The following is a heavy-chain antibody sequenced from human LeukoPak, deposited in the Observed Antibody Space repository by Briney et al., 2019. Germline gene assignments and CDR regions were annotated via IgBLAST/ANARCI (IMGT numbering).Heavy chain of an antibody. J-gene: IGHJ4*02. V-gene: IGHV4-34*01. CDR1: GGSFSGYY. CDR3: ARQRAGGTWAFEH. Sequence: SETLSLTCAVYGGSFSGYYWSWIRQPPGKGLEWIGEINHSGSTNYNPSLKSRVTISVDTSKNQFSLKLSSVTAADTAVYFCARQRAGGTWAFEHWGQGTLLTVSS. D-gene: IGHD1-26*01. CDR2: INHSGST.